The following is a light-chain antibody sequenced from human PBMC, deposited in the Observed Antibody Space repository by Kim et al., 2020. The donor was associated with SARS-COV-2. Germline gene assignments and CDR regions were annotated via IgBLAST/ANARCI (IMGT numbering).Light chain of an antibody. CDR1: QSVSSY. Sequence: EIVLTQSPATLSLSPRERATLSCRASQSVSSYLAWYQQKPGQAPRLLIYDASNRATGIPARFSGSGSGTDFTLTISSLEPEDFAVYYCQQRSNWPSYTFGQGTKLEI. CDR3: QQRSNWPSYT. V-gene: IGKV3-11*01. J-gene: IGKJ2*01. CDR2: DAS.